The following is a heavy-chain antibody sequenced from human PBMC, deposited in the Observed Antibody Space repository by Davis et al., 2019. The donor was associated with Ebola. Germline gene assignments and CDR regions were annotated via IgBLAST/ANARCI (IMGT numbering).Heavy chain of an antibody. CDR1: GFTFSSYA. Sequence: GESLKISCVASGFTFSSYAMHWVRQAPGKGLEYVSAISSNGGSTYYANSVKGRFTISRDNSKNTLYLQMGSLRAEDMAVYYCARGSGDFWSGTYGMDVWGQGTTVTVSS. CDR3: ARGSGDFWSGTYGMDV. CDR2: ISSNGGST. D-gene: IGHD3-3*01. V-gene: IGHV3-64*01. J-gene: IGHJ6*02.